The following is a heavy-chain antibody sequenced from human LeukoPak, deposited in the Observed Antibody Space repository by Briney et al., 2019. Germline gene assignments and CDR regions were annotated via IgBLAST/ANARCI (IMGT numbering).Heavy chain of an antibody. Sequence: VASVKVSCKSSGDSLNSYFIYWVRQAPGQGLEWMGLIDPAGSSTVYAPKFHGRVTMTRDRSTSTAYMELSSLMSEDTAVYYCTGAPYNGIYKLQWGQGTLVTVSS. CDR1: GDSLNSYF. CDR3: TGAPYNGIYKLQ. V-gene: IGHV1-46*02. J-gene: IGHJ4*02. CDR2: IDPAGSST. D-gene: IGHD1-26*01.